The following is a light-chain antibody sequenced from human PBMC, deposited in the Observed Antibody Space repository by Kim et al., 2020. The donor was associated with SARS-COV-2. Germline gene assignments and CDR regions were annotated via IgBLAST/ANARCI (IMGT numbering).Light chain of an antibody. V-gene: IGKV1-33*01. CDR1: QDITKF. J-gene: IGKJ2*01. Sequence: SASVGDRVTITCQASQDITKFLSWYQQKPGKAPELLIYDASKLEAGVPSSFSGSGSATHFTLTIDSLQPEDVATYYCQQYENVPYTFGQGTKLEIK. CDR2: DAS. CDR3: QQYENVPYT.